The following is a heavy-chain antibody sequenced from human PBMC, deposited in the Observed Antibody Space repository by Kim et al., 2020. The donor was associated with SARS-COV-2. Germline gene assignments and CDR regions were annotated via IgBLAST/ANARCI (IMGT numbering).Heavy chain of an antibody. J-gene: IGHJ3*02. D-gene: IGHD6-19*01. Sequence: GGSLRLSCAASGFTFSSYSMNWVRQAPGKGLEWVSSISSSSSYIYYADSVKGRFTISRDNAKNSLYLQMNSLRAEDTAVYYCARASSIAGAGLVKDAFDIWGQGTMVTVSS. CDR1: GFTFSSYS. CDR2: ISSSSSYI. V-gene: IGHV3-21*01. CDR3: ARASSIAGAGLVKDAFDI.